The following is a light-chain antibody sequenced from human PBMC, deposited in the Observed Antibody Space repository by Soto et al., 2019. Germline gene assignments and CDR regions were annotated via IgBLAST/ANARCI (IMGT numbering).Light chain of an antibody. CDR3: CSYAGSPRYV. Sequence: QSALTQPRSVSGSLGQSVTISCTGTSSDVGTYNYVSWYQQHPGKAPKVMIYDVSERPSGVPDRFSGSKSGYTASLTISGLQAEDEADYYCCSYAGSPRYVLGTGTKVTVL. CDR2: DVS. V-gene: IGLV2-11*01. CDR1: SSDVGTYNY. J-gene: IGLJ1*01.